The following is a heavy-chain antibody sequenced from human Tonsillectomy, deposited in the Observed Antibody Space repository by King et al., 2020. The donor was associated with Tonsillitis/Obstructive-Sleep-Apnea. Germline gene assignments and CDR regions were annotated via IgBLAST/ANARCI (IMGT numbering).Heavy chain of an antibody. V-gene: IGHV4-34*01. CDR3: ARNKLLWRRGNFDY. J-gene: IGHJ4*02. CDR2: INHSGST. D-gene: IGHD2-2*01. CDR1: GGSFSGYY. Sequence: VQLQQWGAGLLKPSETLSLTCAVYGGSFSGYYWSWIRQPPGKGLEWIGEINHSGSTNYNPSLKSRVTISVDTSKNQFSLKLSSVTAADTAVYYCARNKLLWRRGNFDYWGQGTLVTVSS.